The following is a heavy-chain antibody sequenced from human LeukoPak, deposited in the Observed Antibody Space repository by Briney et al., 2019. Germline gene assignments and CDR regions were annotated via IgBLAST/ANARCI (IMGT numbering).Heavy chain of an antibody. J-gene: IGHJ3*02. V-gene: IGHV3-48*03. CDR1: GFTFSSYE. D-gene: IGHD5-18*01. Sequence: GGSLRLSCAASGFTFSSYEMNWVRQAPGKGLEWVSYISSSGSTIYYADSVKGRFTISRDNAKNSLYLQMNSLRAEDTAVYYCAKWGTAMVTSAAFDIWGQGTMVTVSS. CDR3: AKWGTAMVTSAAFDI. CDR2: ISSSGSTI.